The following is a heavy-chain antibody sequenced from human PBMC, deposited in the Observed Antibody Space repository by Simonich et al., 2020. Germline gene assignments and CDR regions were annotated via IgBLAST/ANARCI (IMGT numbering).Heavy chain of an antibody. V-gene: IGHV3-21*01. Sequence: GGGLVKPGGSLRLSCAASGFTFSSYSMNWVRQAPGKGLGLVSSISSSSSYIYYADSVKGRFTISSDNAKNSLYLQMNSLRAEDTAVYYCARDTSYYGSGSYYFDYWGQGTLVTVSS. CDR1: GFTFSSYS. D-gene: IGHD3-10*01. CDR2: ISSSSSYI. CDR3: ARDTSYYGSGSYYFDY. J-gene: IGHJ4*02.